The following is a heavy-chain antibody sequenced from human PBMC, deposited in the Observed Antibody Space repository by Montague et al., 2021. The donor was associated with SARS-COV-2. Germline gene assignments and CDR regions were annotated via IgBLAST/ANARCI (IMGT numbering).Heavy chain of an antibody. CDR3: AGRVTGTTVNYSYYGMDV. Sequence: SETLSLTCTVSGGSISSSSYYWGWIRQPPGKGLEWIGSIYYSGSTYYNPSLKGRVTISVDTPKNQFSLKLSSVTAADTAVYYCAGRVTGTTVNYSYYGMDVWGQGTTVTVSS. D-gene: IGHD1-20*01. J-gene: IGHJ6*02. V-gene: IGHV4-39*01. CDR1: GGSISSSSYY. CDR2: IYYSGST.